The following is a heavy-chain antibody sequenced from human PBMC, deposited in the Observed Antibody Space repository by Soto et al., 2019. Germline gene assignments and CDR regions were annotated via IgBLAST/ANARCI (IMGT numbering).Heavy chain of an antibody. CDR2: ISGSGGST. V-gene: IGHV3-23*01. D-gene: IGHD2-2*02. Sequence: PGGSLRLSCAASGFTFSSYAMSWVRQAPGKGLEWVSAISGSGGSTYYADSVKGRFTISRDNSKNTLYLQMNGLRAEDTAVYYCAKDIYHCSSTSCYIFDYYYGMDVWGQGTTVTVSS. CDR3: AKDIYHCSSTSCYIFDYYYGMDV. CDR1: GFTFSSYA. J-gene: IGHJ6*02.